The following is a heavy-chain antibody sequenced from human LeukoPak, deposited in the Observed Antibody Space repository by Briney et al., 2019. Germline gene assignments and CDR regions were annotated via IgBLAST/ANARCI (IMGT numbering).Heavy chain of an antibody. CDR1: GYTFTSYY. D-gene: IGHD2-2*01. V-gene: IGHV1-46*01. Sequence: ASVKVSCKASGYTFTSYYMHWVRQAPGQGLEWMGIINPSGGSTSYAQKFQGRVTMTRDMSTSTVYMELSSLRSEDTAVYYCARGGYCSSTSCYWWFDPWGQGTLVTVSS. J-gene: IGHJ5*02. CDR3: ARGGYCSSTSCYWWFDP. CDR2: INPSGGST.